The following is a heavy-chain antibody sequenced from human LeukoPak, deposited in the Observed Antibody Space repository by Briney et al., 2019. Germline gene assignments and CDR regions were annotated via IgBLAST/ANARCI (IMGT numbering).Heavy chain of an antibody. CDR2: IIPILGVA. V-gene: IGHV1-69*04. J-gene: IGHJ4*02. D-gene: IGHD2-15*01. CDR3: AREADIVVVVAATAKSVFDY. CDR1: GGTFSSYA. Sequence: GSSVKVSCKASGGTFSSYAISWVRQAPGQGLEWMGRIIPILGVANYAQKFQGRVTMTRDTSTSTAYMELSSLRSEDTAVYYCAREADIVVVVAATAKSVFDYWGQGTLVTVSS.